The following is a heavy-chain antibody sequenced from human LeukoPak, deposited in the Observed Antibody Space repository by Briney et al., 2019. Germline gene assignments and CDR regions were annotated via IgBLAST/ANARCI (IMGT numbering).Heavy chain of an antibody. CDR2: IYYRGNT. J-gene: IGHJ3*02. Sequence: SETLSLTCAVSGGSISSTNYYWGWIRQPPGKGLEWIGCIYYRGNTYYTPSLKSRVTISVDTSRNQFCLKLSSVTAADTAVYYCARGGYSINWADAFDIWGQGTMVTVPS. D-gene: IGHD6-13*01. CDR3: ARGGYSINWADAFDI. V-gene: IGHV4-39*01. CDR1: GGSISSTNYY.